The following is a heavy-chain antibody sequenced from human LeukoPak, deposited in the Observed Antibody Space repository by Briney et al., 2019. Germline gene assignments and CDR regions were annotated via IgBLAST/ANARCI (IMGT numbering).Heavy chain of an antibody. CDR1: GGSFSGYY. V-gene: IGHV4-34*01. Sequence: PSETLSLTCAVYGGSFSGYYWSWIRQPPGKGLEWIGEINHSGSTNYKPSLKSRVTISVDTSKGQFSLKLSSVTAADTAVYYCARGRSGITMIVVVNQRSPTRYYYMDVWGKGTTVTVSS. CDR3: ARGRSGITMIVVVNQRSPTRYYYMDV. J-gene: IGHJ6*03. CDR2: INHSGST. D-gene: IGHD3-22*01.